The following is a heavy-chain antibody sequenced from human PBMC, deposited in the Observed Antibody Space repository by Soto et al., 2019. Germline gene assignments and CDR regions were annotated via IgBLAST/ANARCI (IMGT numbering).Heavy chain of an antibody. J-gene: IGHJ6*03. D-gene: IGHD3-3*01. CDR3: ARGLPNDFWSAHYYYYYMDV. V-gene: IGHV1-8*02. Sequence: ASVKVSCKASGYTFTGYYMHWVRQAPGQGLEWMGWINPNSGNTGYAQKFQGRVTMTRNTSISTAYMELSSLRSEDTAVYYCARGLPNDFWSAHYYYYYMDVWGKGTTVTVSS. CDR2: INPNSGNT. CDR1: GYTFTGYY.